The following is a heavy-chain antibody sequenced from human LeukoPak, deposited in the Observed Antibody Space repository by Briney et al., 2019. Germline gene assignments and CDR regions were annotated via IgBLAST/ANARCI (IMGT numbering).Heavy chain of an antibody. J-gene: IGHJ4*02. CDR2: IYYSGST. CDR1: GGSISSYY. V-gene: IGHV4-59*08. D-gene: IGHD3-10*01. Sequence: PSETLSLTCTVSGGSISSYYWSWIRQPPGKGLEWIGYIYYSGSTNYNPSLKSRVTISVDTSKNQFSLKLSSVTAADTAVYYCARRLGSYSLDYWGQGTLVTVPS. CDR3: ARRLGSYSLDY.